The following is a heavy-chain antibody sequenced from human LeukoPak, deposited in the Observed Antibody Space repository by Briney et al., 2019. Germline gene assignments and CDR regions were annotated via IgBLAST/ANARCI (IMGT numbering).Heavy chain of an antibody. CDR1: GFTFGIYA. CDR3: ARHDWNQYYFDI. D-gene: IGHD1-1*01. J-gene: IGHJ4*02. CDR2: ISYHGSNK. V-gene: IGHV3-30-3*01. Sequence: SGGSLRLSCAASGFTFGIYAMHWVRQAPGKGLEWMAVISYHGSNKYYADSVKGRFTISRDNSENTLYLQMDSLRAEDTAVYYCARHDWNQYYFDIWGQGTLVIVSS.